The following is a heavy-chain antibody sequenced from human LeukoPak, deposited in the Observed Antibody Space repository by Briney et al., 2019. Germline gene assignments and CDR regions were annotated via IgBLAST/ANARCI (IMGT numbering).Heavy chain of an antibody. CDR1: GFTFSNYA. Sequence: GGSLRLSCAASGFTFSNYAMNWVRQAPGKGLEWVSGISGSGGSTYYADSVKGRFTISRDNAKNSLYLQMNSLRAEDTALYYCARDRSLLYYYDSSGHPNWFDPWGQGTLVTVSS. CDR3: ARDRSLLYYYDSSGHPNWFDP. J-gene: IGHJ5*02. CDR2: ISGSGGST. D-gene: IGHD3-22*01. V-gene: IGHV3-23*01.